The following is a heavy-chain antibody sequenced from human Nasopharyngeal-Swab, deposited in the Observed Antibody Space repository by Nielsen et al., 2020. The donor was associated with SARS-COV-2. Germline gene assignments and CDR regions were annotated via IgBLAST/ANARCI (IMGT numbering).Heavy chain of an antibody. V-gene: IGHV4-4*02. CDR3: ARVPPSSSWEKFLDI. CDR2: IYHSGST. D-gene: IGHD6-13*01. J-gene: IGHJ3*02. CDR1: GGSISSSNW. Sequence: SETLSLTCAVSGGSISSSNWWNWVRQPPGKGLEWIGEIYHSGSTNYNPSLKSRVTMSVDKSKNQFSLKLSSVTAADTAVYYCARVPPSSSWEKFLDIWGQGTMVTVSS.